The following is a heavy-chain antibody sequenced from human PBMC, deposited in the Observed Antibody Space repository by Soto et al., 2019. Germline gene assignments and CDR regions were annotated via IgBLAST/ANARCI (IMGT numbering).Heavy chain of an antibody. CDR1: GGSISSYY. CDR3: ASHVDTAMALFDY. Sequence: SETLSLTCTVSGGSISSYYWSWIRQPPGKGLEWIGYIYYSGSTNYNPSLKSRVTISVDTSKNQFSLKLSSVTAADTAVYYCASHVDTAMALFDYWGQGTLVNV. J-gene: IGHJ4*02. D-gene: IGHD5-18*01. V-gene: IGHV4-59*08. CDR2: IYYSGST.